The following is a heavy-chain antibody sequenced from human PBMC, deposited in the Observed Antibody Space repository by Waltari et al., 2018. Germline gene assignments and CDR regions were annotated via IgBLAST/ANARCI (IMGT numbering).Heavy chain of an antibody. V-gene: IGHV2-26*01. J-gene: IGHJ6*02. CDR1: GFSLSNARMG. D-gene: IGHD3-10*01. CDR2: IFSNDEK. Sequence: QVTLKESGPVLVKPTETLTLTCTVSGFSLSNARMGVSWIRQPPGKALEWLANIFSNDEKSYSTSLKSRLTISKDTSKSQVVLTMTNMDPVDTATYYCARMRGSFGHLVNYYYGMDVWGQGTTVTVSS. CDR3: ARMRGSFGHLVNYYYGMDV.